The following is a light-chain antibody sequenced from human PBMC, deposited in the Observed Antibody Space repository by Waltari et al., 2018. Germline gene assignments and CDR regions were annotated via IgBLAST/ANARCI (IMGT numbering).Light chain of an antibody. J-gene: IGKJ4*01. Sequence: MASQTTRTTYLAWDQQKPCQAPTLLIFGTFSRATGIPDRFTGSGSGTDFSLTISSLEAEDFATYYCQQYDISPLTFGGGTKVEIK. CDR1: QTTRTTY. V-gene: IGKV3-20*01. CDR3: QQYDISPLT. CDR2: GTF.